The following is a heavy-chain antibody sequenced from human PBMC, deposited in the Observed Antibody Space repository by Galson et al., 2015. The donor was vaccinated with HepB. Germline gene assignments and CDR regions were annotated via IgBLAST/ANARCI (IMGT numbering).Heavy chain of an antibody. CDR1: GFTFSSYG. J-gene: IGHJ3*02. CDR3: GNTILYDVGVAFDI. D-gene: IGHD1-26*01. V-gene: IGHV3-33*06. Sequence: SLRLSCAASGFTFSSYGMHGVRQAPGKGLEWVPVIWYDGSNKYYADSVKGRFTISRDNSKNTLYLQMNSSRAVDTAVYYCGNTILYDVGVAFDIWGQGTMVHVAS. CDR2: IWYDGSNK.